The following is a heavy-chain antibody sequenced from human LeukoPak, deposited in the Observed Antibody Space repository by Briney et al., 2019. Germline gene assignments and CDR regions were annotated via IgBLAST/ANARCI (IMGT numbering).Heavy chain of an antibody. J-gene: IGHJ4*02. CDR3: ARERRGSGYYAFDY. D-gene: IGHD3-22*01. Sequence: PSQTLSLTCAVSGGPISSGGYSWSWIRQPPGKGLEWIGYIYHSGSTYYNPSLKSRVTISVDRSKNQFSLKLSSVTAADTAVYYCARERRGSGYYAFDYWGQGTLVTVSS. CDR2: IYHSGST. V-gene: IGHV4-30-2*01. CDR1: GGPISSGGYS.